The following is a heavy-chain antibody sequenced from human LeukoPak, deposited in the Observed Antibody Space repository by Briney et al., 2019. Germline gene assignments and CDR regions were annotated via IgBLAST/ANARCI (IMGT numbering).Heavy chain of an antibody. J-gene: IGHJ4*02. CDR1: GYTLTELS. Sequence: ASVKVSCKVSGYTLTELSMHWVRQAPGKGLEWMGGFDPEDGETIYAQKFQGRLTMTEDTSTDTAYMELSSPRSEDTAVYYCAVTDGWSYRLDYWGQGTLVTVSS. CDR2: FDPEDGET. V-gene: IGHV1-24*01. CDR3: AVTDGWSYRLDY. D-gene: IGHD1-26*01.